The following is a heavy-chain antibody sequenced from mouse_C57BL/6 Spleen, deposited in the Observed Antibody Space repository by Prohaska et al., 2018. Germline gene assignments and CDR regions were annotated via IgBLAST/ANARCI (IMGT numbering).Heavy chain of an antibody. Sequence: KSLEWIGDINPNNGGTSYNQKFKGKATLTVDKSSSTAYMELRSLTSEDSAVYYCARGDHYYGKDYWGQGTTLTVSS. D-gene: IGHD1-1*01. J-gene: IGHJ2*01. CDR3: ARGDHYYGKDY. CDR2: INPNNGGT. V-gene: IGHV1-26*01.